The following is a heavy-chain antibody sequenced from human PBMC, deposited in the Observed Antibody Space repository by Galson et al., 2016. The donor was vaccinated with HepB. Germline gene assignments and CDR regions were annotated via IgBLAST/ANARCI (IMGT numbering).Heavy chain of an antibody. CDR3: ARTGRDITMVQGVTTYYYAMDV. Sequence: SVKVSCKASGYTFISYNMHWVRQAPGQGREWMGIINPSGGTTTYAQKFQGRLTMTRDTSTSTVYMELSSLRSEDTAVYYCARTGRDITMVQGVTTYYYAMDVWGKGTTVTVSS. CDR2: INPSGGTT. V-gene: IGHV1-46*03. J-gene: IGHJ6*04. CDR1: GYTFISYN. D-gene: IGHD3-10*01.